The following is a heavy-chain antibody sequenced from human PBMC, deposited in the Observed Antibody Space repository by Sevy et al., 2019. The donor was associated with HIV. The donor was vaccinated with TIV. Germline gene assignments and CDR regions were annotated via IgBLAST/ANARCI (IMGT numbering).Heavy chain of an antibody. V-gene: IGHV3-7*01. J-gene: IGHJ4*02. CDR2: IKQDGSEK. CDR1: GFTFSSYW. Sequence: GGSLRLSCVASGFTFSSYWMSWVRQAPGKGLEWVANIKQDGSEKYYVDSVKGRFTISRDNAKNSLYLQMNSLRAEDTAVYYCARDAPTDYWGQGTLVTVSS. CDR3: ARDAPTDY.